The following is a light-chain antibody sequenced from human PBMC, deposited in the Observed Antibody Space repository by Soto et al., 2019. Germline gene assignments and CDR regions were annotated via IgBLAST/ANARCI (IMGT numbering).Light chain of an antibody. CDR1: SSDIGRNT. J-gene: IGLJ1*01. CDR2: RNN. V-gene: IGLV1-44*01. CDR3: AVWDDSLNGYV. Sequence: QSALTQPPSASGTPGQSVTISCSGSSSDIGRNTVNWYQQLPETAPKLLIYRNNQRPSGVPDRFSGSKSGTSASLAISGLQSEDEADYYCAVWDDSLNGYVFGTGTKVTVL.